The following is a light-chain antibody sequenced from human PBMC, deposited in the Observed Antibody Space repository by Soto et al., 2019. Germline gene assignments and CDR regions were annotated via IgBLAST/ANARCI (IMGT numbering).Light chain of an antibody. J-gene: IGKJ1*01. CDR2: GAS. CDR3: QQYDSSPWT. CDR1: QSVSSSF. Sequence: EIVLTQSPGTLSLSPGERATLSCRASQSVSSSFLAWYQQKPGQAPRLLIYGASSRATGIPDRFSGSGSGTDFTLTISRLEPEDFAVYYCQQYDSSPWTFCQGTKLEIK. V-gene: IGKV3-20*01.